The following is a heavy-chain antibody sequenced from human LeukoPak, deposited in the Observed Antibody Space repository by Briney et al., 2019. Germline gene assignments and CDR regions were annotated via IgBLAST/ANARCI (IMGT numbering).Heavy chain of an antibody. V-gene: IGHV1-2*02. Sequence: ASVKVSCKASGYTFTHYGISWVRQAPGQGLEWMGWINPNSGGTTYAQKFQGRVNMTRDTSISAVYMELSRLTSDDTAVYYCATPPGKVDYWGQGTLVTVSS. CDR2: INPNSGGT. J-gene: IGHJ4*02. CDR3: ATPPGKVDY. D-gene: IGHD4-23*01. CDR1: GYTFTHYG.